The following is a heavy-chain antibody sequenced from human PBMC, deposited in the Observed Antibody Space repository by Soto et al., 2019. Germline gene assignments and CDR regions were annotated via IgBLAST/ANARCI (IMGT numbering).Heavy chain of an antibody. D-gene: IGHD6-19*01. CDR2: IYHSGST. J-gene: IGHJ4*02. Sequence: SETLSLTCAVSGYSISSGYYWGWIRQPPGKGLECIGSIYHSGSTYYNPSLKSRVTISVDTSKNQFSLKLSSVTAADTAVYYGASMGIAVAGTSDYWGQGTLVTLSS. CDR1: GYSISSGYY. V-gene: IGHV4-38-2*01. CDR3: ASMGIAVAGTSDY.